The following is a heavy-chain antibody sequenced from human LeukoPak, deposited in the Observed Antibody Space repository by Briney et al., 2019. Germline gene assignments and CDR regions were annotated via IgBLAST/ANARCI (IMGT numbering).Heavy chain of an antibody. CDR2: INHSGST. D-gene: IGHD6-13*01. J-gene: IGHJ4*02. V-gene: IGHV4-34*01. CDR1: GGSFSGYY. CDR3: ARGPRLSSSWYFRGCYSDY. Sequence: SETLSLTCAVYGGSFSGYYWSWIRQPPGQGLEWIGEINHSGSTNYNPSLKSRVTISVDTSKNQFSLKLSSVTAADTAVYYCARGPRLSSSWYFRGCYSDYWGQGTLVTVSS.